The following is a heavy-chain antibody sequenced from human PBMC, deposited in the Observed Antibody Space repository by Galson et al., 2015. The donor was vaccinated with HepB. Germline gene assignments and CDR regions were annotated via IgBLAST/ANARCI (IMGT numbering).Heavy chain of an antibody. V-gene: IGHV1-8*01. CDR1: GYTFTSFD. J-gene: IGHJ3*02. CDR2: TNPNSGNT. Sequence: SVKVSCKASGYTFTSFDINWVRQATGQGPEWIGWTNPNSGNTGYAQKFRGRVTMTRNTSISTAYMEMSSLRSEDTAVYYCARFHSSFYDSSRVNAFNIWGQGTMVTVSS. D-gene: IGHD3-22*01. CDR3: ARFHSSFYDSSRVNAFNI.